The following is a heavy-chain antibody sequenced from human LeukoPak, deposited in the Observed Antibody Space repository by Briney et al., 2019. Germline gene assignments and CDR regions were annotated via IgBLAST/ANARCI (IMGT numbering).Heavy chain of an antibody. CDR1: GFTFSSYA. CDR3: AKKSPIFGVVIPLFDY. Sequence: GGSLRLSCAASGFTFSSYAMSWVRQAPGKGLEWVSAISGSGGSTYYADSVKGRFTISRDNSKNTLYLQVNSLRAEDTAVYHCAKKSPIFGVVIPLFDYWGQGTLVSVSS. D-gene: IGHD3-3*01. CDR2: ISGSGGST. V-gene: IGHV3-23*01. J-gene: IGHJ4*02.